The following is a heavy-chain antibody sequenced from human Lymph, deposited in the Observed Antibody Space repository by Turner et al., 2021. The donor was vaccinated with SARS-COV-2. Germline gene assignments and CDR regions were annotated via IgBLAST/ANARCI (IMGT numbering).Heavy chain of an antibody. V-gene: IGHV3-23*01. D-gene: IGHD3-22*01. Sequence: EVQLLESGGGLVQPGGSLRLSCAASGFIFSRYAMSWVRQAPGKGLEGVSSISGSGGSTYYADSVKDRFTISRDNSKNTLYLQMNSLRAEDTAVYYCAKNEMAMIVVVITLFDYWGQGTLVTVSS. CDR3: AKNEMAMIVVVITLFDY. CDR1: GFIFSRYA. CDR2: ISGSGGST. J-gene: IGHJ4*02.